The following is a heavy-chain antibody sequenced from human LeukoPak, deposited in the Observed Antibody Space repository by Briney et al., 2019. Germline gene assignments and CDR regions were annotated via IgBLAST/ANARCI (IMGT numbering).Heavy chain of an antibody. CDR2: ISAYNGNT. J-gene: IGHJ5*02. Sequence: GASVKVSCKASGYTFTSYGISWVRQAPGQGLEWMGWISAYNGNTNYAQKLQGRVTMTTDTSTSTAYMELRSLRSDDTAVYYCARHFPLYSNYNWFDPWGQGTLVTVSS. CDR1: GYTFTSYG. V-gene: IGHV1-18*01. D-gene: IGHD4-11*01. CDR3: ARHFPLYSNYNWFDP.